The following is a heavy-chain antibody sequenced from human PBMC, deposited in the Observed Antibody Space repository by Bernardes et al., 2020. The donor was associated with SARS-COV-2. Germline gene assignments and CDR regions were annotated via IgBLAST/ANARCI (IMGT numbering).Heavy chain of an antibody. CDR1: GFTVSSNY. CDR3: ARYSLKYYGMDV. V-gene: IGHV3-66*01. J-gene: IGHJ6*02. D-gene: IGHD4-4*01. CDR2: IYSGGST. Sequence: GGSLRLSCAASGFTVSSNYMSWVRQAPGKGLEWVSVIYSGGSTFYPDSVKGRFTISRDNSKNTLFLEINTLRVEDTAVYYCARYSLKYYGMDVWGQGTTVTVSS.